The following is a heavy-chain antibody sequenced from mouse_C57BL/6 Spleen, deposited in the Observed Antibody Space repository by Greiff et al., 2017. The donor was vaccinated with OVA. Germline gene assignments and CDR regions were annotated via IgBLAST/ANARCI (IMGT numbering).Heavy chain of an antibody. J-gene: IGHJ2*01. D-gene: IGHD2-1*01. V-gene: IGHV2-2*01. CDR3: ARSFGGNLDY. Sequence: QVHVKQSGPGLVQPSQSLSITCTVSGFSLTSYGVHWVRQSPGKGLEWLGVIWSGGSTDYNAAFISRLSISKDNSKSQVFFKMNSLQADDTAIYYCARSFGGNLDYWGQGTTLTVSS. CDR1: GFSLTSYG. CDR2: IWSGGST.